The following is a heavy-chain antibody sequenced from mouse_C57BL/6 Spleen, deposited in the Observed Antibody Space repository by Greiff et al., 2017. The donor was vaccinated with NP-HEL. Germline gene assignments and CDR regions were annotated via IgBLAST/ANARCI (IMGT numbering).Heavy chain of an antibody. CDR2: IDPADSYT. V-gene: IGHV1-50*01. Sequence: QVQLKQPGAELVKPGASVKLSCKASGYTFTSYWMQWVKQRPGQGLEWIGEIDPADSYTNYNQKFKGKATLTVDTSSSTAYMQLSSLTSDDSAVYYCARVGLRYYAMDYWGQGTSVTVSS. CDR3: ARVGLRYYAMDY. D-gene: IGHD2-2*01. J-gene: IGHJ4*01. CDR1: GYTFTSYW.